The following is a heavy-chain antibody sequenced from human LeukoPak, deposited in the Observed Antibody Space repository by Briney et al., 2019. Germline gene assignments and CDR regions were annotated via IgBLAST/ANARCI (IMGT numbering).Heavy chain of an antibody. J-gene: IGHJ4*02. CDR3: ARDILPSYSGYDRTLPDY. Sequence: GASVKVSCKESGYTFTSYYMHWVRQAPGQGLEWMGIINPSGGSTSYAQKFQGRVTMTRDTSTSTVYMELSSLRSEDTAVYYCARDILPSYSGYDRTLPDYWGQGTLVTVSS. CDR2: INPSGGST. D-gene: IGHD5-12*01. CDR1: GYTFTSYY. V-gene: IGHV1-46*01.